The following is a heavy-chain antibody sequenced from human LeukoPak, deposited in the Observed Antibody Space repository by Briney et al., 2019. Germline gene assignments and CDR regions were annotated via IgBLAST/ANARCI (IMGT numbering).Heavy chain of an antibody. CDR1: GFTFDDYT. CDR2: ISRDGGST. J-gene: IGHJ4*02. D-gene: IGHD5-12*01. V-gene: IGHV3-43*01. Sequence: PGGSLRLSCAASGFTFDDYTMHWVRQAPGKGLEWVSLISRDGGSTYYADSVEGRFTISRDNSKNSLYLQMKSLRTEDTALYYCAKDFRPATSSRGGFDYWGQGTLVTVSS. CDR3: AKDFRPATSSRGGFDY.